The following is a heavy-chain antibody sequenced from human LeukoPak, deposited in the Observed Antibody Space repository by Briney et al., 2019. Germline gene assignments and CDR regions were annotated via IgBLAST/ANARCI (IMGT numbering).Heavy chain of an antibody. J-gene: IGHJ4*02. CDR1: GYTLTELS. Sequence: ASVKVSCKVSGYTLTELSMHWVRQAPGKGLEWMGGFDPEDGETIYAQKFQGRVTMTEDTSTDTAYMELSSLRSEDTAVYYCATSPPGFSFGAYDFDCWGQGTLVTVSS. V-gene: IGHV1-24*01. CDR3: ATSPPGFSFGAYDFDC. CDR2: FDPEDGET. D-gene: IGHD5-18*01.